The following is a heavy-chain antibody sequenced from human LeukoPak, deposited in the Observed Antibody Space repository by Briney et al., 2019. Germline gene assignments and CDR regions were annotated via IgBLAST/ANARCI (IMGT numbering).Heavy chain of an antibody. D-gene: IGHD6-13*01. CDR1: GGTFSSYA. CDR3: ARAYSSSASPRYYYYYMDV. Sequence: SVKVSCKASGGTFSSYAISWVRQAPGQGLEWMGGTIPIFGTANYAQKFQGRVTITADESTSTAYMELSSLRSEDTAVYYCARAYSSSASPRYYYYYMDVWGKGTTVTVSS. CDR2: TIPIFGTA. V-gene: IGHV1-69*13. J-gene: IGHJ6*03.